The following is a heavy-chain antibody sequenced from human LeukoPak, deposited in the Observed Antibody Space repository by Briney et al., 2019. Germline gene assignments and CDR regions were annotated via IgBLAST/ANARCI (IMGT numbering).Heavy chain of an antibody. J-gene: IGHJ5*02. D-gene: IGHD2-21*01. CDR3: ASILAYCGGDCYDP. Sequence: SVKVSCKASGGTFSSYTISWVRQAPGQGLEWMGRIIPILGIANYAQKFQGRVTITADKSTSTAYMELSSLRSEDTAVYYCASILAYCGGDCYDPWGQGTLVTVSS. CDR1: GGTFSSYT. CDR2: IIPILGIA. V-gene: IGHV1-69*02.